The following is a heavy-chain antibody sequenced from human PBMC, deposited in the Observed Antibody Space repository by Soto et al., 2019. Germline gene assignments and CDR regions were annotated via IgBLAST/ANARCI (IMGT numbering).Heavy chain of an antibody. CDR3: ARVCTSCYANWFDP. CDR2: IIPILGIA. CDR1: GGTFSSYT. V-gene: IGHV1-69*02. Sequence: QVQLVQSGAEVKKPGSSVKVSCKASGGTFSSYTISWVRQAPGRGLEWMGRIIPILGIANYAQKFQGRVTITADKSTSTAYMELSSLRSEDTAVYYCARVCTSCYANWFDPWGQGTLVTVSS. D-gene: IGHD2-2*01. J-gene: IGHJ5*02.